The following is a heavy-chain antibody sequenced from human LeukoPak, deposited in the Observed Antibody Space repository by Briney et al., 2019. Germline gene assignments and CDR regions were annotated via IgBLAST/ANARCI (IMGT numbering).Heavy chain of an antibody. CDR1: GFTFSNAW. D-gene: IGHD3-22*01. CDR2: IKSKTDGGTT. V-gene: IGHV3-15*01. CDR3: TTESFRTYYYDSSGLY. Sequence: GGSLRLSCAASGFTFSNAWMSWVRQAPGKGLEWVGRIKSKTDGGTTDYAAPVKGRFTISRDDSKSTLYLQMNSLKTEDTAVYYCTTESFRTYYYDSSGLYWGQGTLVTVSS. J-gene: IGHJ4*02.